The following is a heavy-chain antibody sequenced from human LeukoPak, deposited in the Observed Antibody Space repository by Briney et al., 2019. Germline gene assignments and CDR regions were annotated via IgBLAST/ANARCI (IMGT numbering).Heavy chain of an antibody. CDR3: TTVQTGRFDP. Sequence: GESLRLSCVASGFIFTHGWTSWVRQAPGKGLEWVGRIKSKTDGGTADYAAPVKGRFTISRDESTNTLYLQMNSLKTEDTGVYYCTTVQTGRFDPWGQGTLVTVSS. CDR2: IKSKTDGGTA. D-gene: IGHD1-14*01. J-gene: IGHJ5*02. CDR1: GFIFTHGW. V-gene: IGHV3-15*01.